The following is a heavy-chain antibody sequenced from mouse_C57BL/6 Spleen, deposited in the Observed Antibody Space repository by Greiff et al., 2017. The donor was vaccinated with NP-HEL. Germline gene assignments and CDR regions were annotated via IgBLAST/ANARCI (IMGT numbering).Heavy chain of an antibody. J-gene: IGHJ3*01. Sequence: VMLVESGPGLVKPSQSLFLTCSITGFPITSGYYWIWIRQSPGKPLEWMGYITHSGETFYNPSLQSPISITRETSKNQFFLQLNSVTTEDTAMYYCAGDSDLPFAYWGQGTLVTVSA. CDR1: GFPITSGYY. CDR2: ITHSGET. V-gene: IGHV12-3*01. CDR3: AGDSDLPFAY.